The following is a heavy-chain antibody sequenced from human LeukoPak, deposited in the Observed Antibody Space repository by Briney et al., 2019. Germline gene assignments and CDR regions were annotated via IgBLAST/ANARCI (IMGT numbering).Heavy chain of an antibody. Sequence: SETLSLTCTVSGGSISGYYWSWIRQPPGKGLEWIGCIFYSGSTNYNPSLKSRVTISVDTSKNQFSLKLSSVTAADTAVYYCARGEWDLLFDYWGQGTLVTVSS. D-gene: IGHD1-26*01. J-gene: IGHJ4*02. V-gene: IGHV4-59*01. CDR1: GGSISGYY. CDR2: IFYSGST. CDR3: ARGEWDLLFDY.